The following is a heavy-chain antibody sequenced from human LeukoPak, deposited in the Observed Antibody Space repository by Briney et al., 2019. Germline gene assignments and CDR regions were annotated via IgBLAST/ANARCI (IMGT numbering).Heavy chain of an antibody. CDR2: ISYDGSNK. Sequence: PGGSLRLSCAASGFTFSSYGMHWVRQAPGKGLEWVAVISYDGSNKYYADSVKGRFTISRDNSKNTLYLQMNSLRAEDTAVYYCARLWGLYYYGMDVWGQGTTVTVSS. CDR1: GFTFSSYG. V-gene: IGHV3-30*03. D-gene: IGHD3-16*01. CDR3: ARLWGLYYYGMDV. J-gene: IGHJ6*02.